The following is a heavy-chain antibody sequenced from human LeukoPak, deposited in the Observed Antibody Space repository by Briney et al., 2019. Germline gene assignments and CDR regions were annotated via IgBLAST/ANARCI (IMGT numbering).Heavy chain of an antibody. V-gene: IGHV4-34*01. J-gene: IGHJ5*02. CDR1: GGPFSGYY. CDR2: INHSGST. Sequence: SETLSLPCAVYGGPFSGYYWSWLRQPPGKGLEWIGEINHSGSTNYNPSLKSRVTISVDTSKNQFSLKLSSVTAADTAVYYCARGQGYDFWSGYYTHWFDPWGQGTLVTVSS. CDR3: ARGQGYDFWSGYYTHWFDP. D-gene: IGHD3-3*01.